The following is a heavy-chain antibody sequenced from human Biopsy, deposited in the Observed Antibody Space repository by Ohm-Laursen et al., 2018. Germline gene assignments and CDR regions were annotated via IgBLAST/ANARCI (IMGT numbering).Heavy chain of an antibody. Sequence: TLSLTCTVSGVSITAYYWSWIRQPPGKGLECIGNIHHSGSTNYNPSLKSRLTISVDTSKNQFSLKLSSVTAADTAVYYCARVDCSGGSCHYYSYGMDVWGQGTTVTVSS. V-gene: IGHV4-4*09. J-gene: IGHJ6*02. CDR1: GVSITAYY. CDR3: ARVDCSGGSCHYYSYGMDV. D-gene: IGHD2-15*01. CDR2: IHHSGST.